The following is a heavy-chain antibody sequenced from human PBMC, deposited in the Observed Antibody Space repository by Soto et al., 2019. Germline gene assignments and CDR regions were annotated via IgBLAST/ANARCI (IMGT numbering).Heavy chain of an antibody. J-gene: IGHJ4*02. V-gene: IGHV3-72*01. D-gene: IGHD1-1*01. CDR2: IRNKAHSYST. CDR1: GGSISSNNW. CDR3: VRTIQPGTMTYFDY. Sequence: LSLTCAVSGGSISSNNWWSWVRQPPGKGLEWVGRIRNKAHSYSTVYAASVKGRLTFSRDDSKNSVYLQMNSLKTEDTAVYYCVRTIQPGTMTYFDYWGQGTLVTVS.